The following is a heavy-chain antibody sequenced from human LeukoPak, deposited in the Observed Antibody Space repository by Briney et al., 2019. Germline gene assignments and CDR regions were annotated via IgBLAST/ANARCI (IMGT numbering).Heavy chain of an antibody. Sequence: PGGSLRLSCAASGFSFSSYEMNCVRQAPGKGLEWVSYISSSGVTISYADSVKGRFTISRDNAKNSLYLQMNSLRDEDTAVYYCARDGMVRGVIIWDAFDIWGQGTMVTVSS. CDR3: ARDGMVRGVIIWDAFDI. CDR2: ISSSGVTI. D-gene: IGHD3-10*01. V-gene: IGHV3-48*03. J-gene: IGHJ3*02. CDR1: GFSFSSYE.